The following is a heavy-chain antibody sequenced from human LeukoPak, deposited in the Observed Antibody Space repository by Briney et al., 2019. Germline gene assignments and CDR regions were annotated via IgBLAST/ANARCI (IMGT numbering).Heavy chain of an antibody. CDR2: VYSGGST. Sequence: GGSLRLSCAASGFTVSSDYMTWVRQAPGEGLEWVSFVYSGGSTYYEDSVKGRFTISRDSSKNTLFLQMNSLRVGDTAVYYCARAGYYDSSGFYAPDAFDIWGQGTVVTVSS. D-gene: IGHD3-22*01. V-gene: IGHV3-53*01. CDR3: ARAGYYDSSGFYAPDAFDI. CDR1: GFTVSSDY. J-gene: IGHJ3*02.